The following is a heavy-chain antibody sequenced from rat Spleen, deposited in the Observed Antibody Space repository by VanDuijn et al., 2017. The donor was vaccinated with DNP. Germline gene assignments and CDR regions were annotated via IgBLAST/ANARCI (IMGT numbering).Heavy chain of an antibody. CDR1: GFTFSSYW. J-gene: IGHJ2*01. CDR3: ASWAPIAPLSTSNY. D-gene: IGHD1-2*01. Sequence: EVQLVETGGGLVRPGRSLKLSCVASGFTFSSYWMFWIRQAPGKGLEWVASINTDGGRTYYPDSVKGRFTISRDNAENTGYLQMSSLRSEDTATYYCASWAPIAPLSTSNYWGQGVMVTVSS. V-gene: IGHV5-58*01. CDR2: INTDGGRT.